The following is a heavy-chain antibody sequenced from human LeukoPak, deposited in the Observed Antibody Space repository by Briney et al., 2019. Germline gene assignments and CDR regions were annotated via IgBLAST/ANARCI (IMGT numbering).Heavy chain of an antibody. J-gene: IGHJ6*02. V-gene: IGHV1-3*01. CDR3: ARDPRARYYYYGMDV. Sequence: GASVKVSCKASGYTFTSYAMHWVRQAPGQRLEWMGWINAGNGNTKYSQKFQGRVTITRDTSASTAYMGLSSLRSEDTAVYYCARDPRARYYYYGMDVWGQGTTVTVSS. D-gene: IGHD6-6*01. CDR1: GYTFTSYA. CDR2: INAGNGNT.